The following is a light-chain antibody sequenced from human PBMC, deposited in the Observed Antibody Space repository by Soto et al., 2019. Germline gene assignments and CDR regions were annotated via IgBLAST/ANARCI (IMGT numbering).Light chain of an antibody. V-gene: IGKV1-5*01. J-gene: IGKJ1*01. CDR3: QQYNTFWT. CDR2: DVS. CDR1: QSISSW. Sequence: DIQMTQSPSTLSASVGDRVTITCRASQSISSWLAWYQQKPGKAPKVLIYDVSSLESGVPSRFSGSGSGTEFSLTISSLQPDDFATYYCQQYNTFWTFGQGTKVDIK.